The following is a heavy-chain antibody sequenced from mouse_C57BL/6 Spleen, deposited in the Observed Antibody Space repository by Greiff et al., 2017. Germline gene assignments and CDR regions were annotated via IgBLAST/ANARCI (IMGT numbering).Heavy chain of an antibody. D-gene: IGHD2-4*01. CDR1: GYTFTSYW. CDR3: ARSRDYDVDAMDY. CDR2: IDPSDSET. Sequence: QVQLQQSGAELVRPGSSVKLSCKASGYTFTSYWMHWVKQRPIQGLEWIGNIDPSDSETHYNQKFKDKATLTVDKSSSTAYMQLSSLTSEDSAVYYCARSRDYDVDAMDYWGQGTSVTVSS. V-gene: IGHV1-52*01. J-gene: IGHJ4*01.